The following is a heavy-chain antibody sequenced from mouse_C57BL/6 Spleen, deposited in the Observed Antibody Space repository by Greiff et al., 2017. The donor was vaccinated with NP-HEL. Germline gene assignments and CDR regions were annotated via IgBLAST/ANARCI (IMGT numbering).Heavy chain of an antibody. CDR2: INPNNGGT. J-gene: IGHJ2*01. V-gene: IGHV1-18*01. Sequence: VQLKQSGPELVKPGASVKIPCKASGYTFTDYNMDWVKQSHGKSLEWIGDINPNNGGTIYNQKFKGKATLTVDKASSTAYMALRSLTSEDTAVYYCARSDGSRPHYFDYWGQGTPLTVSS. CDR3: ARSDGSRPHYFDY. CDR1: GYTFTDYN. D-gene: IGHD1-1*01.